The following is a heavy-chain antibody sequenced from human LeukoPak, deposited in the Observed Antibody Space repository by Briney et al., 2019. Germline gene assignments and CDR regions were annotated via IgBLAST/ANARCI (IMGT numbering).Heavy chain of an antibody. J-gene: IGHJ5*02. D-gene: IGHD2-15*01. V-gene: IGHV4-59*08. CDR2: IYYSGST. CDR3: ARHTSDCGGGSCYEPNWFDP. CDR1: GGSISSYY. Sequence: SETLSLTCTVSGGSISSYYWSWIRQPPGKGLEWIGYIYYSGSTNYNPSLKSRVTISVDTSKNQFSLKLSSVTAADTAVYYCARHTSDCGGGSCYEPNWFDPWGQGTLVTVSS.